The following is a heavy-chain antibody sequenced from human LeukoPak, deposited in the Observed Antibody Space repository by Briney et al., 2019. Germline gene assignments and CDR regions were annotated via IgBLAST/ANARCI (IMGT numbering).Heavy chain of an antibody. CDR1: AGSISSYY. V-gene: IGHV4-59*01. Sequence: PSETLSLTRTVSAGSISSYYWSWIRQPPGKGLEWIGYIYYTGNTNYNPSLKSRVTISVDTSKNQFSLKLTSVTAADTAVYYCARAGGYNSPFAYWGQGTLVTVSS. J-gene: IGHJ4*02. CDR2: IYYTGNT. D-gene: IGHD5-24*01. CDR3: ARAGGYNSPFAY.